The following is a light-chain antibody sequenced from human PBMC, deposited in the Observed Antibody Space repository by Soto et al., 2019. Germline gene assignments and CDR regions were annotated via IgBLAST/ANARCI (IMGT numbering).Light chain of an antibody. J-gene: IGKJ1*01. CDR3: QQYDGSPRT. CDR1: QTVSSTY. Sequence: EIVLTQSPGSLSLSPGERATLSCRASQTVSSTYLAWYQQKPGQAPRLLIYGASNRATGIPDRFTGSGSGTDFTLTISRLEPEDFAVYYCQQYDGSPRTFGQGTKVQIK. CDR2: GAS. V-gene: IGKV3-20*01.